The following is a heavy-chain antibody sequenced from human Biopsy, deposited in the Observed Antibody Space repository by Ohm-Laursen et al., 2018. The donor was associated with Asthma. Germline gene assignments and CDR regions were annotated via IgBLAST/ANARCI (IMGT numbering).Heavy chain of an antibody. V-gene: IGHV4-30-4*01. D-gene: IGHD6-19*01. J-gene: IGHJ5*02. Sequence: SQTLSLTCTVSGASIKTDDHYWSWLRQPPGKGLEWFGFIHYSGSTSYNPPLKGRVTISVDTSKNQFSLKLSSVSAADTAVYYCARASVAASSNWFDPWGQGTLVTVSS. CDR1: GASIKTDDHY. CDR2: IHYSGST. CDR3: ARASVAASSNWFDP.